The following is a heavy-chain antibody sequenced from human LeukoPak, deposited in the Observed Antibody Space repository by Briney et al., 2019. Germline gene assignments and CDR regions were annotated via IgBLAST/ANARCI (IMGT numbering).Heavy chain of an antibody. Sequence: GGSLRLSCAASGFTFSSYAMSWVRQAPGKGLEWVSAISGSGGSTYYADSVKGRFTISRDNSKNTVYLHMNSLRAEDTAVYYCARDSDSGYGPFASWGQGTLVTVSS. CDR2: ISGSGGST. CDR1: GFTFSSYA. V-gene: IGHV3-23*01. CDR3: ARDSDSGYGPFAS. D-gene: IGHD5-12*01. J-gene: IGHJ4*02.